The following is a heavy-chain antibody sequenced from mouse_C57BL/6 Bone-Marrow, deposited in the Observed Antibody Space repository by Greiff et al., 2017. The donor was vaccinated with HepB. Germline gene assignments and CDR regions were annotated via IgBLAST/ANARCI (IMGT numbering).Heavy chain of an antibody. CDR2: IWGVGST. D-gene: IGHD3-2*02. CDR1: GFSLTSYG. J-gene: IGHJ4*01. Sequence: QVQLKESGPGLVAPSQSLSITCTVSGFSLTSYGVDWVRQSPGKGLEWLGVIWGVGSTNYNSALKSRLSISKDNSKSQVFLKMNSLQTDDTAMYYCARDSSGYGYAMDYWGQGTSVTVSS. CDR3: ARDSSGYGYAMDY. V-gene: IGHV2-6*01.